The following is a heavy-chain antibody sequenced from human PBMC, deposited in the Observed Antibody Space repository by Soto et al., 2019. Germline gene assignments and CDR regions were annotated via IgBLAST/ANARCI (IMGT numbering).Heavy chain of an antibody. V-gene: IGHV3-21*01. J-gene: IGHJ4*02. CDR2: ISSSSSYI. Sequence: PGGSLRLSCAASGFTFSSYSMNWVRQAPGKGLEWVSSISSSSSYIYYADSVKGRFTISRDNAKNSLYLQMNSLRAEDTAVYYCARCSGASCYLDYWGQGTLVTVSS. D-gene: IGHD2-15*01. CDR3: ARCSGASCYLDY. CDR1: GFTFSSYS.